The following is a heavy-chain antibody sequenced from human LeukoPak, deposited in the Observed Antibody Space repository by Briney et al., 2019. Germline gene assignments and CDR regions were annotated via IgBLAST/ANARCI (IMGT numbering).Heavy chain of an antibody. CDR1: GFTFSSYG. V-gene: IGHV3-30*18. CDR3: AKDRDAFDI. J-gene: IGHJ3*02. CDR2: ISYDGSNK. Sequence: GGSLRLSCAASGFTFSSYGMHWVRQAPGKGLEWVAVISYDGSNKYYADSVKGRFTISRDNSKNTLYLQMNSLRAVDTAVYYCAKDRDAFDIWGQGTMVTVSS.